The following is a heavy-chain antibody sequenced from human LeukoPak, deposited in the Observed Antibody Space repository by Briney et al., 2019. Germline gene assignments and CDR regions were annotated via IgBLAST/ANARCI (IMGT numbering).Heavy chain of an antibody. CDR2: ITSSGSTI. D-gene: IGHD2-2*01. CDR1: GFTFSSYE. V-gene: IGHV3-48*03. J-gene: IGHJ3*02. Sequence: AGGSLRLSCAASGFTFSSYEMNWVRQAPGKGLEWISYITSSGSTIYYSESVKGRFTISRDNGKNSLYLQMNSLRAEDTAVYYCARRYCSSTSCYQDAFDIWGQGSMVTVSS. CDR3: ARRYCSSTSCYQDAFDI.